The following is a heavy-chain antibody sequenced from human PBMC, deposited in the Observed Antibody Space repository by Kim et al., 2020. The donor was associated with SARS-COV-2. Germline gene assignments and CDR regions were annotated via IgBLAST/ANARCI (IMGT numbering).Heavy chain of an antibody. D-gene: IGHD3-16*02. CDR1: GFTFGDYA. CDR2: IRSKAYGGTT. V-gene: IGHV3-49*03. Sequence: GGSLRLSCTASGFTFGDYAMSWFRQAPGKGLEWVGFIRSKAYGGTTEYAASVKGRFTISRDDSKSIAYLQMNSLKTEDTAVYYCTRESRYDYIWGSYRNGGSSFDYWGQGTLVTDSS. J-gene: IGHJ4*02. CDR3: TRESRYDYIWGSYRNGGSSFDY.